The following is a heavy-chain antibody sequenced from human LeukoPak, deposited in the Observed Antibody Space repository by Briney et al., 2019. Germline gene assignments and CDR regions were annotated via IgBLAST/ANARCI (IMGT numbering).Heavy chain of an antibody. V-gene: IGHV5-51*01. CDR1: GYSFTSYW. J-gene: IGHJ6*02. CDR2: IYPGDSDT. D-gene: IGHD6-13*01. Sequence: GESLKISCKGSGYSFTSYWIGWVRQMPGKGLEWMGIIYPGDSDTRYSPSFQGQVTISADKSISTAYLQWSSLKASDTAMYYCASSRNELAAAGPQEGYGMDVWGQGTTVTVSS. CDR3: ASSRNELAAAGPQEGYGMDV.